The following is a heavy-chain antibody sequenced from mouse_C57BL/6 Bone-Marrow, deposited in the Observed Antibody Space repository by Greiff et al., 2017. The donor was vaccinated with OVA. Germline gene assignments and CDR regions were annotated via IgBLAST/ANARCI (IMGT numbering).Heavy chain of an antibody. CDR2: IHPNSGST. V-gene: IGHV1-64*01. D-gene: IGHD2-5*01. Sequence: QVQLQQSGAELVKPGASVKLSCKASGYTFTSYWMHWVKQRPGQGLEWIGMIHPNSGSTNYNEKFKSKATLTVDKSSSTAYMQLSSLTSEDSAVYYCARRTYYSKVDYAMDYWGQGTSVTVSS. CDR1: GYTFTSYW. CDR3: ARRTYYSKVDYAMDY. J-gene: IGHJ4*01.